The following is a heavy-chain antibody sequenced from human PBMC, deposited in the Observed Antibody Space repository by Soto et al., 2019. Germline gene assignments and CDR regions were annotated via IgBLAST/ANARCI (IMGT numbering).Heavy chain of an antibody. CDR1: GGSISSSSYY. CDR3: ARHETISNWFDP. Sequence: SETLSLTCTVSGGSISSSSYYWGWIRQPPGKGLEWIGSIYYSGSTYYNPSLKSRVTISVDTSKNQFSLKLSSVTAADTAVYYCARHETISNWFDPWGQGTLVTVS. J-gene: IGHJ5*02. CDR2: IYYSGST. D-gene: IGHD3-9*01. V-gene: IGHV4-39*01.